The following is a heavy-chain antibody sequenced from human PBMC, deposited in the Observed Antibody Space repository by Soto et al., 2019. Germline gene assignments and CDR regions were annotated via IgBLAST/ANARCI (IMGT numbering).Heavy chain of an antibody. D-gene: IGHD4-17*01. J-gene: IGHJ2*01. CDR3: ARDGGLKTTVATIDWYFDL. V-gene: IGHV4-59*01. CDR1: GGSISSYS. CDR2: FYDTGNT. Sequence: PSETLSLTCTVSGGSISSYSWSWIRQPPGKGLEWIGYFYDTGNTNYNPSLKSRLTMSVDTSKNQFSLKLSSVTAADTAVYYCARDGGLKTTVATIDWYFDLWGRGTLVTVSS.